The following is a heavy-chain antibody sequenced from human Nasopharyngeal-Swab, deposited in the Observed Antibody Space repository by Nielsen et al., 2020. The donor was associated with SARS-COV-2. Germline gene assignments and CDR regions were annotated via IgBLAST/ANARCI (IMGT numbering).Heavy chain of an antibody. J-gene: IGHJ4*02. V-gene: IGHV3-7*01. CDR3: ARVASGPLFDY. CDR2: IKEDGSEK. CDR1: GFTFSDYY. D-gene: IGHD3-10*01. Sequence: GGSLRLSCAASGFTFSDYYMSWIRQAPGKGLEWVAHIKEDGSEKYYVDSVKGRFTISRDNAKNSLYLQMNSLRAEDTAVYYCARVASGPLFDYWGQGILVTVSS.